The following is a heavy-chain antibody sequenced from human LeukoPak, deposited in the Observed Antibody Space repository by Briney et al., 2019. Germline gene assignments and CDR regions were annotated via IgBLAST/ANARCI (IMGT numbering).Heavy chain of an antibody. CDR1: GFTFSSYS. Sequence: PGGSLRLSCAASGFTFSSYSMNWVRQAPGKGPEWVSSISSSSSYIYYADSVKGRFTISRDNAKNSLYLQMNSLRAEDTAVYYCARGDDIVVVVAASPFGYWGQGTLVTVSS. J-gene: IGHJ4*02. V-gene: IGHV3-21*01. CDR3: ARGDDIVVVVAASPFGY. D-gene: IGHD2-15*01. CDR2: ISSSSSYI.